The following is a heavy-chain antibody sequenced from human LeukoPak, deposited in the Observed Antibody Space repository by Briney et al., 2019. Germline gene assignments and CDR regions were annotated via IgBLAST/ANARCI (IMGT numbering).Heavy chain of an antibody. CDR3: AKSEGSSSARRFDY. J-gene: IGHJ4*02. CDR1: GFTFDDYG. V-gene: IGHV3-23*01. CDR2: ISSGGENT. D-gene: IGHD6-19*01. Sequence: GGSLRLSCAASGFTFDDYGMSWVRQAPGKGLEWVSGISSGGENTDYADSVKGRFTISRDNSKNTLYLQVNSLRAEDTAAYYCAKSEGSSSARRFDYWGQGTLVTVSS.